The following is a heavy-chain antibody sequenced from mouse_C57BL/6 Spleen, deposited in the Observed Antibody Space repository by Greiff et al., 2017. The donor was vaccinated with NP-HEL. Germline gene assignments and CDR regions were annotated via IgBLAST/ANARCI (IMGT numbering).Heavy chain of an antibody. CDR2: ISNGGGST. D-gene: IGHD1-1*01. Sequence: EVKLVESGGGLVQPGGSLKLSCAASGFTFSDYYMYWVRQTPEKRLEWVAYISNGGGSTYYPDTVKGRFTISRDNAKNTLYLQMSRLKSEDTAVYYCGRRGGVLRSYAMDYWGQGTSVTVSS. J-gene: IGHJ4*01. CDR1: GFTFSDYY. V-gene: IGHV5-12*01. CDR3: GRRGGVLRSYAMDY.